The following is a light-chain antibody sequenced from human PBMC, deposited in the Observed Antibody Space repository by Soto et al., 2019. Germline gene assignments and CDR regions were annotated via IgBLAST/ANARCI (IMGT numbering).Light chain of an antibody. Sequence: VLTQSPGTLALSPGERATLSCRASQGVSSSDLAWYQHKPGRAPRRLIYSTSNRAPGIPDRFSGSGSGTDFTLSISRLQPEDFAVYYCQQHGRSPYTFGQGTKLEIK. J-gene: IGKJ2*01. V-gene: IGKV3-20*01. CDR3: QQHGRSPYT. CDR1: QGVSSSD. CDR2: STS.